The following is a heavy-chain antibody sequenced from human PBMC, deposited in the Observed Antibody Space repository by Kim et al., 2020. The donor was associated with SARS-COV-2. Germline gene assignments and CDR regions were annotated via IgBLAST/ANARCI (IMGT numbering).Heavy chain of an antibody. CDR2: ISDNSAFI. V-gene: IGHV3-11*06. Sequence: GGSLRLSCAASGFTFSDYFMAWIRQTPGKGLEWLSYISDNSAFINYADSVTGRFTISRDNAKNSVYLQMNNVRVDDTALYYCARTDHGGNGYYFDFWGQGTLVTVSS. D-gene: IGHD4-17*01. J-gene: IGHJ4*02. CDR3: ARTDHGGNGYYFDF. CDR1: GFTFSDYF.